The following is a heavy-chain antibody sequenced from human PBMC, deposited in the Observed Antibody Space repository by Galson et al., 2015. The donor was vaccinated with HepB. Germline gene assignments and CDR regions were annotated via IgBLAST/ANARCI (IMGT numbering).Heavy chain of an antibody. Sequence: LSLTCTVSGDSISISSYDWGWIRQPPGKGLEWIGSIYSSGSTYYNPSLKSRVTISVDTSKNQFSLHLSSVTAADTAVYFCARPGTFSGSYWGFEYWGQGILVTVSS. CDR1: GDSISISSYD. V-gene: IGHV4-39*01. CDR3: ARPGTFSGSYWGFEY. J-gene: IGHJ4*02. CDR2: IYSSGST. D-gene: IGHD1-26*01.